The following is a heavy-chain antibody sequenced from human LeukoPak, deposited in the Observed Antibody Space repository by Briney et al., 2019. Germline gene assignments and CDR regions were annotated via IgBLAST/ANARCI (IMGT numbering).Heavy chain of an antibody. CDR3: ARLSLNSGWDFDC. CDR1: GFTFSSYE. V-gene: IGHV3-48*03. Sequence: GGSLRLSCAASGFTFSSYEMNWVRQAPGKGLEWVSYISSSGSTIYYADSVKGRFTISRDNAKNSLYLQMNSLRAEDTAVYYCARLSLNSGWDFDCWGQGTLVTVSS. CDR2: ISSSGSTI. J-gene: IGHJ4*02. D-gene: IGHD6-19*01.